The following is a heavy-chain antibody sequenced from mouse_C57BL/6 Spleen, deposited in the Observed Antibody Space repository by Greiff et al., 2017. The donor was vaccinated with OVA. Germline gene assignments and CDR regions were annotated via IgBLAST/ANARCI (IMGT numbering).Heavy chain of an antibody. CDR1: GYTFTSYW. CDR2: IHPNCGST. Sequence: QVQLQQPGAELVQPGASVTLSCKASGYTFTSYWMHWVKLRPGPGLEWIGLIHPNCGSTNYNEKFKSKAPLTVDKSSSTAYMQLSSLTSEDSAVYYCARYGQLRLPWFAYWGQGTLVTVSA. J-gene: IGHJ3*01. D-gene: IGHD3-2*02. V-gene: IGHV1-64*01. CDR3: ARYGQLRLPWFAY.